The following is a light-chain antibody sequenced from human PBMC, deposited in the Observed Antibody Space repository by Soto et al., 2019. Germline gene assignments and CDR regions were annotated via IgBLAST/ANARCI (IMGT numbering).Light chain of an antibody. V-gene: IGKV1-5*03. Sequence: DIQMTQSPSTLSASVGDRVTITCRASESIRAWLAWYPQKPGKAPKLLIFKASNLHSGIPSRVSGSVSGTEFTLTISSLQPHDSATYYCHQYNTYSWTFGQGTKVEVK. CDR2: KAS. J-gene: IGKJ2*01. CDR1: ESIRAW. CDR3: HQYNTYSWT.